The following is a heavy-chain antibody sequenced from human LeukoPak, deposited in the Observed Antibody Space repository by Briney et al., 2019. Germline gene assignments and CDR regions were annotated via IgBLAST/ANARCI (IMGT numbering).Heavy chain of an antibody. V-gene: IGHV1-2*02. D-gene: IGHD6-13*01. CDR3: ARAVPEQELVRGAFDY. CDR1: GYTFTSYD. Sequence: ASVKVSCKASGYTFTSYDINWVRQATGQGLEWMGWMSPKSGGTNSVQKFQGRVTMTRDTSISTAYMEMSNLTSDDTAVYYCARAVPEQELVRGAFDYWGQGILVTVSS. CDR2: MSPKSGGT. J-gene: IGHJ4*02.